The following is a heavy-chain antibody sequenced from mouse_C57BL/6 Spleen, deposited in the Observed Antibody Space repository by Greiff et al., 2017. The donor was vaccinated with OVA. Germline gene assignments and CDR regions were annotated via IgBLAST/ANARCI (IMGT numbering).Heavy chain of an antibody. CDR2: ISYDGSN. Sequence: EVQLQESGPGLVKPSQSLSLTCSVTGYSITSGYYWNWIRQFPGNKLEWMGYISYDGSNNYNPSLKNRISSTRDTSKNQFFLKLNSVTTEDTATYYCARDDDYDGYFDVWGTGTTVTVSS. V-gene: IGHV3-6*01. D-gene: IGHD2-4*01. CDR1: GYSITSGYY. J-gene: IGHJ1*03. CDR3: ARDDDYDGYFDV.